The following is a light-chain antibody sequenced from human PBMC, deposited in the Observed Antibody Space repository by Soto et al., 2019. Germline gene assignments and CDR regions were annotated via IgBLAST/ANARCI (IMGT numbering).Light chain of an antibody. CDR2: QAS. CDR3: LQYHSYWT. V-gene: IGKV1-5*03. J-gene: IGKJ1*01. CDR1: QSISRQ. Sequence: DIPMTQSPSTLSASVGDRVSITCRASQSISRQLAWYQQKPGKAPNLLIYQASNLETGVPSRFTGSGSGTEFTLTISSLQPDDLAPYYCLQYHSYWTLGQGTKVEVK.